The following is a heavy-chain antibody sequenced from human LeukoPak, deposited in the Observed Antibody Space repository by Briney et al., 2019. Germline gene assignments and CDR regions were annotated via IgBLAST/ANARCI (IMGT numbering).Heavy chain of an antibody. CDR1: GFTFNSYA. J-gene: IGHJ4*02. CDR2: ITAAGNVP. V-gene: IGHV3-23*01. Sequence: GGSLRLSCTASGFTFNSYAMAWVRQAPGQGLEWVSTITAAGNVPWYSDSVRGRFTISRDNSENTVYLQMNGLRVEDTARYYCASWPGGWYGEDSWGQGTLVTVSS. CDR3: ASWPGGWYGEDS. D-gene: IGHD6-19*01.